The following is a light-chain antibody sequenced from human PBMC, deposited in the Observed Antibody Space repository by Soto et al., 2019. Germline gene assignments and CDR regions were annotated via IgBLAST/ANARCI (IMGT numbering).Light chain of an antibody. Sequence: DIQMTQSPSTLSASVGDRVSITCRANQSISRQLAWYQQKPGKAPNLLIYQASNLETGVPSRFTGSGSGTEFTLTISSLQPDDLATYSCLQYQSYWTFGQGTKVEVK. CDR1: QSISRQ. CDR2: QAS. J-gene: IGKJ1*01. V-gene: IGKV1-5*03. CDR3: LQYQSYWT.